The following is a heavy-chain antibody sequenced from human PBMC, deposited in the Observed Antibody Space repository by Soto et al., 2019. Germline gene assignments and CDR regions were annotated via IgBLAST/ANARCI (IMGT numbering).Heavy chain of an antibody. CDR3: ARDRSGVAVKWLRSHWYFDL. J-gene: IGHJ2*01. CDR1: GGSVSSGSYY. Sequence: SETLSLTCTVSGGSVSSGSYYWSWIRQPPGKGLEWIGYIYYSGSTNYNPSLKSRVTISVDTSKNQFSLKLSSVTAADTAVYYCARDRSGVAVKWLRSHWYFDLWGRGTLVTVSS. D-gene: IGHD5-12*01. V-gene: IGHV4-61*01. CDR2: IYYSGST.